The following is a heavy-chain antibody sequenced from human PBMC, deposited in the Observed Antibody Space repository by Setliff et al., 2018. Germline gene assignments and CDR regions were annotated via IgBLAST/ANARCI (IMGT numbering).Heavy chain of an antibody. Sequence: ASVKVSCKTSGFVFITYAITWVRQAPGQGLEWMGWINAYAQKFQGRVTMTIDTSATTVYMELQSLRSDDTAVYYCVRSSAPQVVLAADFDFWGQGTPVTVSS. CDR2: INA. J-gene: IGHJ4*02. CDR1: GFVFITYA. CDR3: VRSSAPQVVLAADFDF. V-gene: IGHV1-18*01. D-gene: IGHD6-19*01.